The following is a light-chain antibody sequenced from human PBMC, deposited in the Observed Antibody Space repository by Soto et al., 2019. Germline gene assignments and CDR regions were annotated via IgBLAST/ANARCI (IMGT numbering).Light chain of an antibody. CDR1: QSISTF. Sequence: EVVLTQSPATLSLSPGEKATLSCRASQSISTFLAWYQQKPGLAPRLLIYDASNRATGIPDKFSGGGSGADFTLTISSLEPEDFAVYYCQQCANWPPKWSFGQGTKVEIK. CDR3: QQCANWPPKWS. CDR2: DAS. V-gene: IGKV3-11*01. J-gene: IGKJ1*01.